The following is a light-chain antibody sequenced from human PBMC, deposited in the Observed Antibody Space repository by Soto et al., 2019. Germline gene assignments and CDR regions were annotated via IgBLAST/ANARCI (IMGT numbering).Light chain of an antibody. Sequence: EVVMTQSPAPLSLSPLEIATLSCRASQTVLSNLAWYQQKPGQAPRLLIHGASTRATGFPARFSGSGSGTEFTLTISSLQSEDFAVYYCQQYNNWPITFGQGTRLEIK. CDR2: GAS. CDR3: QQYNNWPIT. V-gene: IGKV3-15*01. J-gene: IGKJ5*01. CDR1: QTVLSN.